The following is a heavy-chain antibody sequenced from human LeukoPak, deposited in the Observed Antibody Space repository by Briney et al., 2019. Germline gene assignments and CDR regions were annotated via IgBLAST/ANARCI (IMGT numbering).Heavy chain of an antibody. J-gene: IGHJ4*02. V-gene: IGHV4-34*01. D-gene: IGHD2-2*01. CDR3: ARGFGGDCSSTSCYVDFDY. Sequence: SETLSLTCAVYGGSFSGYYWSWIRQPPGKGLKWIGEINHSGSTNYNPSLKSRVTLSVDTSKNQFSLKLSSVTAADTAVYYCARGFGGDCSSTSCYVDFDYWGQGTLVTVSS. CDR2: INHSGST. CDR1: GGSFSGYY.